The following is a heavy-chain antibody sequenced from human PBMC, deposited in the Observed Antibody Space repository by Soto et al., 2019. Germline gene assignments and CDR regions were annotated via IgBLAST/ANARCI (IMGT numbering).Heavy chain of an antibody. D-gene: IGHD3-10*01. Sequence: PSESLSLTCAVYGGSSSGHYWSWMRQSPGKGLEWIGEINHSGSTNYNPSLKSRVTISVDTSKKQFSLKLSSVNAADTAVYYCARVLWLGELLRIFDYWGQGTLVTVSS. V-gene: IGHV4-34*01. CDR3: ARVLWLGELLRIFDY. J-gene: IGHJ4*02. CDR1: GGSSSGHY. CDR2: INHSGST.